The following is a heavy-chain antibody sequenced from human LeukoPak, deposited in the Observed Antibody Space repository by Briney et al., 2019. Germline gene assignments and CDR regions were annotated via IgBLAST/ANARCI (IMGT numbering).Heavy chain of an antibody. Sequence: GGSLRLSCAASGSTFSSYGMHWVRQAPGKGLEWVAFIRYDGSSQRYTDSVKGRFTISRDNSKNTVYLQMNSLRAEGTAVYYCAKRRDVAAGGSGAFDYWGQGSLVTVSS. CDR1: GSTFSSYG. CDR3: AKRRDVAAGGSGAFDY. J-gene: IGHJ4*02. V-gene: IGHV3-30*02. CDR2: IRYDGSSQ. D-gene: IGHD6-13*01.